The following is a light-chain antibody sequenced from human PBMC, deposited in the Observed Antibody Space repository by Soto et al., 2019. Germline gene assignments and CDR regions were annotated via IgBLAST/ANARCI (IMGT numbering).Light chain of an antibody. J-gene: IGLJ1*01. CDR2: EAS. V-gene: IGLV2-18*01. CDR3: SLYTSENTYV. CDR1: STDFVSYNR. Sequence: QSVLTQPPFVSGSPGQSVTISCTGTSTDFVSYNRVSWYQQPPGTAPKLIIYEASNRPSGVPDRFSGSKSGNTASLTISGLQAADEADYYCSLYTSENTYVFGTGTKVTV.